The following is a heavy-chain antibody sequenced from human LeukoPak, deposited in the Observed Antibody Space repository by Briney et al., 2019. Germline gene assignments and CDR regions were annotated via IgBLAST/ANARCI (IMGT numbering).Heavy chain of an antibody. V-gene: IGHV4-31*03. CDR3: ASCIAVAGRPGDCRY. CDR1: GGSISSGGYY. Sequence: SETLSLTCTVSGGSISSGGYYWSWIRQHPGKGLEWIGYIYYSGSTYYNPSLKSRVTISVDTSKNQFSLKLSSVTAADTAVYYCASCIAVAGRPGDCRYWGQGTLVTVSS. CDR2: IYYSGST. J-gene: IGHJ4*02. D-gene: IGHD6-19*01.